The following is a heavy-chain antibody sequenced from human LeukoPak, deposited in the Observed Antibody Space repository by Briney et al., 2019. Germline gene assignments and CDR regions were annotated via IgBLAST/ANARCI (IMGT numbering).Heavy chain of an antibody. CDR2: IYYSGST. CDR1: GGSISSSSYY. D-gene: IGHD6-13*01. V-gene: IGHV4-39*01. CDR3: ARRSGRGSSAYY. J-gene: IGHJ4*02. Sequence: SETLSPTCTVSGGSISSSSYYWGWIRQPPGKGLEWIGSIYYSGSTYYNPSLKSRVTISVDTSKNQFSLKLSSVTAADTAVYYCARRSGRGSSAYYWGQGTLVTVSS.